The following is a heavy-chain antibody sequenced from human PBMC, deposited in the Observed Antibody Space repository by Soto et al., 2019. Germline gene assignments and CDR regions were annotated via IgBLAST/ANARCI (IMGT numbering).Heavy chain of an antibody. D-gene: IGHD3-16*01. CDR2: FDAEDGAA. J-gene: IGHJ4*02. CDR3: ATDLFPDYADAWVTLRIAAY. V-gene: IGHV1-24*01. Sequence: ASVKVSCKVSGYTLTELSMHWVRQAPGKGLEWMGVFDAEDGAASYAQNFQGRVAMTVDSSTDTAYMEVTSLRSEDTAVYYCATDLFPDYADAWVTLRIAAYWGQGTQVPVSS. CDR1: GYTLTELS.